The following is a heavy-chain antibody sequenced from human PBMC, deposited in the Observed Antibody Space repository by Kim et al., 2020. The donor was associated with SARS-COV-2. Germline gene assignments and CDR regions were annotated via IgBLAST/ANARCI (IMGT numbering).Heavy chain of an antibody. CDR1: GYTFTSYG. J-gene: IGHJ6*02. D-gene: IGHD6-19*01. Sequence: ASVKVSCKPSGYTFTSYGINWVRQAPGQGLEWLGWISTYNGNTDYAQNLQGRVTLTTDASTKTAYMELRSLRPDDTAIYYCARAGGWFKAVAGTSYHYGMDVWGQGSTVTVSS. V-gene: IGHV1-18*01. CDR2: ISTYNGNT. CDR3: ARAGGWFKAVAGTSYHYGMDV.